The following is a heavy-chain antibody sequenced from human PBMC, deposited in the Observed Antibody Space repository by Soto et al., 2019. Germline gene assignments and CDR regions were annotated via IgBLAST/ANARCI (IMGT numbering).Heavy chain of an antibody. D-gene: IGHD2-21*02. CDR2: IYYSGST. Sequence: SETLSLTCTVSGGSISSSSYYWGWIRQPPGKGLEWIGSIYYSGSTYYNPSLKSRVTISVDTSKNSLFLEMTSLRGDDTAVYFCARQVYTVVTPFDYWGQGTPVTVSS. J-gene: IGHJ4*02. V-gene: IGHV4-39*01. CDR1: GGSISSSSYY. CDR3: ARQVYTVVTPFDY.